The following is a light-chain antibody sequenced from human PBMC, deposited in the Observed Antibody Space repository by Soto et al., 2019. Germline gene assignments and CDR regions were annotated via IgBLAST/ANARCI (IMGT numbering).Light chain of an antibody. CDR3: QQFNNWPHT. CDR2: VAS. J-gene: IGKJ2*01. Sequence: EAVLTQSPATLSVSTGEGATLSCRASQNVATKLAWYQQRPGQAPRLLIYVASYRATGIPAKFSGSGSGTEYTLPISNLQAEDFAVYYCQQFNNWPHTFGQGTKVDIK. V-gene: IGKV3-15*01. CDR1: QNVATK.